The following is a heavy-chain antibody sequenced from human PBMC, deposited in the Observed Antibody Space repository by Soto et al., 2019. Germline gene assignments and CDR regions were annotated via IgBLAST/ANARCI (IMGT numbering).Heavy chain of an antibody. Sequence: QVQLVESGGGVVQPGRSLRLSCAASAFTFSSYAMHWVRQAPGKGLEWVAVISYDGSNKYYADSVKGRFTISRDNSKNTLYLQMNSLRAEDTAVYYCASTYSSRGCFDYWGQGTLVTVSS. CDR1: AFTFSSYA. V-gene: IGHV3-30-3*01. D-gene: IGHD6-19*01. J-gene: IGHJ4*02. CDR2: ISYDGSNK. CDR3: ASTYSSRGCFDY.